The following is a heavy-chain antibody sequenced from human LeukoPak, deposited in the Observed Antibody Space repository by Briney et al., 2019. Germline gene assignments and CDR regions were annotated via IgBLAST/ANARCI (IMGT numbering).Heavy chain of an antibody. D-gene: IGHD3-10*01. J-gene: IGHJ4*02. CDR1: GYTLTELS. Sequence: GASVKVSCKVSGYTLTELSMHWVGQAPGKRLEWMGGFDPEDGETIYAQKFQGRVTMTEDTSTDTAYMELSSLRSEDMAVYYCATGITMVRGVMFYWGQGTLVTVSS. CDR2: FDPEDGET. CDR3: ATGITMVRGVMFY. V-gene: IGHV1-24*01.